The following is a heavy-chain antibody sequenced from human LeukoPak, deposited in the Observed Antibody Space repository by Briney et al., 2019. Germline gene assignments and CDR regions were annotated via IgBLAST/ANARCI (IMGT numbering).Heavy chain of an antibody. D-gene: IGHD6-19*01. CDR2: ITRSGQNT. CDR1: GFPFGDFA. Sequence: PGGSLRLSCAASGFPFGDFAMTWVRQVPGGGLQWVSTITRSGQNTYYADSVKGRFTISRDNSKNTLYLQMNSLRAEDTAVYYCAKGAVAGNQKPGGYWGQGTLVTVSS. CDR3: AKGAVAGNQKPGGY. V-gene: IGHV3-23*01. J-gene: IGHJ4*02.